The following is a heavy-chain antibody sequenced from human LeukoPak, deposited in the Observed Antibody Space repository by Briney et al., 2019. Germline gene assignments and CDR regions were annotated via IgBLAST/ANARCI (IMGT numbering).Heavy chain of an antibody. Sequence: SETLSLTCAVYGGSFSGYYWSWIRQPPGKGLEWIGENNHSGSTNYNPSLKSRVTISVDTSKNQFSLKLSSVTAADTAVYYCARESNWHYYGMDVWGQGTTVTVSS. D-gene: IGHD7-27*01. CDR2: NNHSGST. CDR1: GGSFSGYY. V-gene: IGHV4-34*01. J-gene: IGHJ6*02. CDR3: ARESNWHYYGMDV.